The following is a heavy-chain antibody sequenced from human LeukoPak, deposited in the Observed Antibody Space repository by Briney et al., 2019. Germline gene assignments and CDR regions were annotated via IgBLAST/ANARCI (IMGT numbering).Heavy chain of an antibody. V-gene: IGHV6-1*01. CDR2: TYYKSKWYN. CDR1: GDSVSSNSAT. J-gene: IGHJ3*02. D-gene: IGHD1-26*01. CDR3: ARVSSPWSPRDAFDI. Sequence: SQTLSLTCAISGDSVSSNSATWNWIRQSPSRGLEWLGRTYYKSKWYNDYAVSVKSRITIDSDTSKNQFSLQLNSVTPEDTAVYYCARVSSPWSPRDAFDIWGQGTMITVSS.